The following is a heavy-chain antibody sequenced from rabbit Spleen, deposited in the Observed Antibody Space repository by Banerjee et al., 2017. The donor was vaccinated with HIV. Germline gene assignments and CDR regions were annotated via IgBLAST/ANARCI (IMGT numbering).Heavy chain of an antibody. D-gene: IGHD1-1*01. J-gene: IGHJ2*01. CDR2: IDTNDGDT. CDR3: ARNYVNAFDP. CDR1: GIDFSSYYY. Sequence: QQQLEESGGGLVKPGGTLTLTCKASGIDFSSYYYMCWVRQAPGKGLELIACIDTNDGDTDYANWPKGRFTISKTSSTTVTLQMTSLTAADTATYFCARNYVNAFDPWGQGTLVTVS. V-gene: IGHV1S45*01.